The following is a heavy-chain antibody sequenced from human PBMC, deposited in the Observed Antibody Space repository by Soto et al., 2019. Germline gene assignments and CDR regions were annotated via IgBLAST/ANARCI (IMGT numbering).Heavy chain of an antibody. J-gene: IGHJ5*01. Sequence: PSETLSLTCTVSGGSISSYYWSWIRQPPGKGLEWIGYIYYSGSTNYNPSLKSRVTISVDTSKNQFSLKLSSVTAADTAVYYCARVMIGYCSGGTCYSSFRFDPWGQGTLVTVSS. CDR3: ARVMIGYCSGGTCYSSFRFDP. V-gene: IGHV4-59*01. D-gene: IGHD2-15*01. CDR1: GGSISSYY. CDR2: IYYSGST.